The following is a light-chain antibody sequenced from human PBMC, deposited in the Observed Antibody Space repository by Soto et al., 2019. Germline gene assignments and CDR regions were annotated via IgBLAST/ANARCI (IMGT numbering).Light chain of an antibody. CDR1: QSVYSN. CDR3: QQYYSYPPT. CDR2: GAS. Sequence: EIVMTQYPAPLSVSPGEGGTLSCRASQSVYSNVAWYQQKPGQAPRLLIYGASTRATGIPARFSGSGSGTDFTLTISCLQSEDFATYYCQQYYSYPPTFGQGTKV. J-gene: IGKJ1*01. V-gene: IGKV3-15*01.